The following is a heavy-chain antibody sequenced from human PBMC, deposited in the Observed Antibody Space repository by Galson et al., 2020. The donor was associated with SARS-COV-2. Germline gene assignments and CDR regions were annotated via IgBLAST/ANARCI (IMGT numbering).Heavy chain of an antibody. J-gene: IGHJ5*02. CDR1: GFTFSSYW. V-gene: IGHV3-7*02. Sequence: GESLKISCAASGFTFSSYWMIWVRQAPGKGLEWVAKIKQDGSEKYYMDSVKGRFTITRDNAENSLFLQMSSLRADDTAVYYCATRSSGTPYHWGQGTLVTVSS. CDR3: ATRSSGTPYH. D-gene: IGHD1-1*01. CDR2: IKQDGSEK.